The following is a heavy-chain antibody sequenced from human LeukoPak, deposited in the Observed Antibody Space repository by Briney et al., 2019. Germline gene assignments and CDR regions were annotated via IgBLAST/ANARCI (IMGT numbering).Heavy chain of an antibody. CDR3: ARGLVLATDDAFDI. CDR1: GASIRSYF. Sequence: SETLSLTCSVSGASIRSYFRSWIRQSPGKGLEWIGYVYDNDISNFNPSLESRVTILVDRSKSQFSLKLRSVTAADTAVYYCARGLVLATDDAFDIWGPGTVVTVSS. V-gene: IGHV4-59*01. J-gene: IGHJ3*02. CDR2: VYDNDIS. D-gene: IGHD5-12*01.